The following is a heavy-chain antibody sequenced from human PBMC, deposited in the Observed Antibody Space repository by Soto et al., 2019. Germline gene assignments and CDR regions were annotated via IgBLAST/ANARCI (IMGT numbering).Heavy chain of an antibody. J-gene: IGHJ6*03. CDR2: INHSGST. V-gene: IGHV4-34*01. CDR1: GGSFSGYY. Sequence: SETLSLTCAVYGGSFSGYYWSWIRQPPGKGLEWIGEINHSGSTNYNPSLKSRVTISVDTSKNQFSLKLSSVTAADTAVYYCARGSPGDFRYYYYMDVWGKGTTVTVSS. D-gene: IGHD2-21*02. CDR3: ARGSPGDFRYYYYMDV.